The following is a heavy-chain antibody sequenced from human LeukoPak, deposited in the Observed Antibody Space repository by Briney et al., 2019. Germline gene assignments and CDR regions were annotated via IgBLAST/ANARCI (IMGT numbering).Heavy chain of an antibody. CDR3: ARVVAGATPFFDY. J-gene: IGHJ4*02. CDR2: ISYSGIT. Sequence: SETLSLTCTVSGGSISNHYWTWIRQPPGKGLEWIGYISYSGITNYNPSLKSRVTISVDMSKNQFSLKLTSVTAADTAVYYCARVVAGATPFFDYRGQGTLVTVSS. CDR1: GGSISNHY. V-gene: IGHV4-59*11. D-gene: IGHD2-2*01.